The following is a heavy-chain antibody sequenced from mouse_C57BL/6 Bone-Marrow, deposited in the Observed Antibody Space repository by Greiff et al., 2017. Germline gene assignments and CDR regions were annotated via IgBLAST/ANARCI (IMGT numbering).Heavy chain of an antibody. CDR2: IRSKSSNYAT. CDR1: GFTFNNYA. D-gene: IGHD1-1*01. V-gene: IGHV10-3*01. Sequence: EVQVVESGGGLVQPKGSLKLSCAASGFTFNNYAMPWVRQAPGKGLEWVARIRSKSSNYATYYADSVKDRFTISRDDSQSMRYLQMNNLKTEDTAMYYCGLLLRYRGFAYWGQGTLVTVSA. CDR3: GLLLRYRGFAY. J-gene: IGHJ3*01.